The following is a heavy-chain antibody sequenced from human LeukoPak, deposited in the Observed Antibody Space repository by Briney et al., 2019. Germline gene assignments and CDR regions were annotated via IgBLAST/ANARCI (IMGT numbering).Heavy chain of an antibody. CDR2: ISSSSSYI. V-gene: IGHV3-21*01. CDR3: ARVRRGYSYGTFDY. J-gene: IGHJ4*02. CDR1: GFTFSSYS. D-gene: IGHD5-18*01. Sequence: GGSLRLSCAASGFTFSSYSMNWVRQAPGKGLEWVSSISSSSSYIYYADSVKGRFTISRDNAKNSLYLQMNSLRAEDTAVYYCARVRRGYSYGTFDYWGQGTLVTVSS.